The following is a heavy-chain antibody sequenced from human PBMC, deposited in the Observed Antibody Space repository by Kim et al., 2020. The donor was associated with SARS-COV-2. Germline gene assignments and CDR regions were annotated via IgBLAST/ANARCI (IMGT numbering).Heavy chain of an antibody. CDR3: AKEDAVRVAGDFDL. D-gene: IGHD6-19*01. Sequence: GGSLRLSCVASGFTFSNYGMHWVRQAPGEGLEWVAGISYDGSDKKEADSVKGRFIVSRDNAKNTVFLQMDSLRLDDTGVYYCAKEDAVRVAGDFDLWGQGTLVTVSS. V-gene: IGHV3-30*18. CDR2: ISYDGSDK. CDR1: GFTFSNYG. J-gene: IGHJ4*02.